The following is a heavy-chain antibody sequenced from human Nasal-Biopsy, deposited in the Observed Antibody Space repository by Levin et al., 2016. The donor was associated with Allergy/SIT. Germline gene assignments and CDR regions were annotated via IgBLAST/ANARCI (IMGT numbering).Heavy chain of an antibody. CDR2: ISSNGGDT. CDR3: VKGFLPAVRRPAYFDY. J-gene: IGHJ4*02. CDR1: GFTFSHCS. Sequence: GESLKISCSASGFTFSHCSMHWVRQAPGKGLEYISGISSNGGDTYYAASVKGRLTISRDNSKNTLLLQLTSLRTEDTAVYYCVKGFLPAVRRPAYFDYWGQGAQVTVSS. D-gene: IGHD6-6*01. V-gene: IGHV3-64D*06.